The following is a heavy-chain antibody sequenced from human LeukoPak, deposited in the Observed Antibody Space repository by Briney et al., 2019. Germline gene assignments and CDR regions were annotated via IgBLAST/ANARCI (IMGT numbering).Heavy chain of an antibody. Sequence: SETLSLTCTVSGGSISSNFWSWIRQPPGKGLEYIGYIYNSGTTNYNPSLKSRVTISVDTSKNQFSLKLSSVTAADTAIYYCAKSFSETERATITAYWGQGTLVAVSS. CDR3: AKSFSETERATITAY. CDR2: IYNSGTT. CDR1: GGSISSNF. V-gene: IGHV4-59*01. J-gene: IGHJ4*02. D-gene: IGHD5-24*01.